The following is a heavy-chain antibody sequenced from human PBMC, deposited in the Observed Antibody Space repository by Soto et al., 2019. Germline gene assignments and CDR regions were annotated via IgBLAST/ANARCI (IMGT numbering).Heavy chain of an antibody. V-gene: IGHV5-51*01. CDR1: GYSFTSYW. J-gene: IGHJ2*01. CDR3: ARHDSSGYSPYWYFDL. D-gene: IGHD3-22*01. Sequence: PGESLKISCKGSGYSFTSYWIGWVRQMRGKGLEWMGIIYPGDSDTRYSPSFQGQVTISADKSMSTAYLQWSSLKASDTAMYYCARHDSSGYSPYWYFDLWGRGTLVTVSS. CDR2: IYPGDSDT.